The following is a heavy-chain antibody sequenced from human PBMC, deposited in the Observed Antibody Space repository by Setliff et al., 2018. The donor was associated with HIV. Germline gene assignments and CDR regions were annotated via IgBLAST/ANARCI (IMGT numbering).Heavy chain of an antibody. V-gene: IGHV4-59*08. CDR3: ARHRDGGTYPLDY. Sequence: PSETLSLTCSVSGASLQSYYWSWIRQPAGKGLQWIGRIYYVGWSKYNPSLKSRVTISLDTSKNRFSLQLTSVTAADTAVYYCARHRDGGTYPLDYWGQGTLVTVSS. CDR2: IYYVGWS. CDR1: GASLQSYY. J-gene: IGHJ4*02. D-gene: IGHD1-26*01.